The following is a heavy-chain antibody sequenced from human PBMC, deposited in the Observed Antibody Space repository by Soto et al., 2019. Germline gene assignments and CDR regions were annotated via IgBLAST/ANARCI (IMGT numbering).Heavy chain of an antibody. D-gene: IGHD3-22*01. V-gene: IGHV3-23*01. CDR3: AKELETWVIDY. Sequence: GGSLRLSCVVSGFTFSDYAMSWVRQAPGKGLEWVSAISNSGGSTYYADSVKGRFTISRDNSKNTLYLQMNSLRAEDTAVYYCAKELETWVIDYWGQGTLVTVSS. CDR2: ISNSGGST. CDR1: GFTFSDYA. J-gene: IGHJ4*02.